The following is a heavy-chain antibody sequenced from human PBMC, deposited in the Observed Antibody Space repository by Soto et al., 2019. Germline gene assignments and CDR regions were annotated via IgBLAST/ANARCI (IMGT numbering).Heavy chain of an antibody. CDR1: GGTFSSYA. CDR2: IIPIFGTA. V-gene: IGHV1-69*13. CDR3: MSGSSPTDYYYGMDV. D-gene: IGHD1-26*01. Sequence: SVKVSCKASGGTFSSYAISWVRQAPGQGLEWMGGIIPIFGTANYAQKFQGRVTITADESTSTAYMELSSLRSEDTAVYYCMSGSSPTDYYYGMDVWGQGTTVTVSS. J-gene: IGHJ6*02.